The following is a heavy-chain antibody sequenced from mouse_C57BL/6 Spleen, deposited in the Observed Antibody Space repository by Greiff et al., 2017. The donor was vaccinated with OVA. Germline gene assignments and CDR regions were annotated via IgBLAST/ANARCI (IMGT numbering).Heavy chain of an antibody. J-gene: IGHJ1*03. CDR3: ARDPYGNYVYFDV. CDR2: IYPGSGST. CDR1: GYTFTSYW. Sequence: VQLQQPGAELVKPGASVKMSCKASGYTFTSYWLTWVKQRPGQGLEWIGDIYPGSGSTNYNEKFKSKATLTVDTSSSTAYMQLSSLTSEDSAVYYCARDPYGNYVYFDVWGTGTTVTVSS. V-gene: IGHV1-55*01. D-gene: IGHD2-1*01.